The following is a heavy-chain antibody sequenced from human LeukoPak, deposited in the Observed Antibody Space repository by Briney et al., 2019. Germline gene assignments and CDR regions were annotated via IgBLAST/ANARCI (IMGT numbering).Heavy chain of an antibody. Sequence: GGSLRLSCAASGFTFSSYAMSWVRQAPGRGLEWVSHISGSSGTIYNTDSVKGRFTISRDNAKNSLYLQMNSLRAEDTAVYYCARSITMVRGVIGAFDIWGQGTMVTVSS. D-gene: IGHD3-10*01. J-gene: IGHJ3*02. CDR3: ARSITMVRGVIGAFDI. CDR2: ISGSSGTI. CDR1: GFTFSSYA. V-gene: IGHV3-48*01.